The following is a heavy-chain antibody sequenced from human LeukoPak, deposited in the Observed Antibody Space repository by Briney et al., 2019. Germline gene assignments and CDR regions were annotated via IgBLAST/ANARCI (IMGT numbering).Heavy chain of an antibody. CDR3: AELGITMIGGV. J-gene: IGHJ6*04. CDR2: ISGSGDST. D-gene: IGHD3-10*02. Sequence: GGSLRLSCAASGFTFSSYWMSWVRQAPGKGLEWVSTISGSGDSTYYADSVKGRFTISRDNSKNTLYLQMTSLRAEDTAVYYCAELGITMIGGVWGKGTTVTISS. V-gene: IGHV3-23*01. CDR1: GFTFSSYW.